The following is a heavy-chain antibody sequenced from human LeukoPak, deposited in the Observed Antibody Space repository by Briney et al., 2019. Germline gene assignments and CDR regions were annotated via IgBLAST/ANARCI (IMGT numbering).Heavy chain of an antibody. J-gene: IGHJ4*02. D-gene: IGHD2-2*02. Sequence: GASVKVSCKASGYTFTSYGISWVRQAPGQGLEWMGWINPNSGGTNYAQKFQGRVTMTRDTSISTAYMELSRLRSDDTAVYYCAREGYCSSTSCYTLFDYWGQGTLVTVSS. CDR1: GYTFTSYG. CDR2: INPNSGGT. V-gene: IGHV1-2*02. CDR3: AREGYCSSTSCYTLFDY.